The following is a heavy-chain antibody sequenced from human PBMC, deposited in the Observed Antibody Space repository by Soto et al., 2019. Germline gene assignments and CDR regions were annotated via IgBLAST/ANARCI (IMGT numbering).Heavy chain of an antibody. CDR3: ARGTASHYDNRPIPGYGMDV. CDR1: GGSIRSYY. V-gene: IGHV4-30-4*02. Sequence: PSATLSLTCPVFGGSIRSYYLTLIRPPPGKCLEWIGTIYYSGTTNYNPSLKRRVTISVDTSKNHFSLNLSSVTAADTAVYYCARGTASHYDNRPIPGYGMDVWGQGTTVTVS. J-gene: IGHJ6*02. D-gene: IGHD3-22*01. CDR2: IYYSGTT.